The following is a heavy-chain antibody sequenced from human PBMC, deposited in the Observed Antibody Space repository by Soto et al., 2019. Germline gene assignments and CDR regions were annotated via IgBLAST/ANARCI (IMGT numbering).Heavy chain of an antibody. CDR2: IAFTGSAT. CDR1: GFTFHDYA. Sequence: GGSLRLSCATSGFTFHDYAMSWVRQAPGKGLEWVSAIAFTGSATYYADSVKGRFTISTDTSTSTAYMELRSLRSDDTAVYYCARDILTGSGDYWGQGTLVTVSS. V-gene: IGHV3-23*01. D-gene: IGHD3-9*01. CDR3: ARDILTGSGDY. J-gene: IGHJ4*02.